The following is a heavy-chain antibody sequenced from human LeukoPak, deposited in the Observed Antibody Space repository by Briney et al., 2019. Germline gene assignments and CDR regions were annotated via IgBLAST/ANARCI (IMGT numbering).Heavy chain of an antibody. CDR1: GFTFSDYY. D-gene: IGHD6-13*01. V-gene: IGHV3-11*06. Sequence: PGGSLRLSCAASGFTFSDYYMSWIRQAPGKGLEWVSYISSSSSYTNYADSVKGRFTISRDNAKNSLYLQMNSLRAEDTAVYYCARIGSSWYFDYWGQGTLVTVSS. CDR3: ARIGSSWYFDY. J-gene: IGHJ4*02. CDR2: ISSSSSYT.